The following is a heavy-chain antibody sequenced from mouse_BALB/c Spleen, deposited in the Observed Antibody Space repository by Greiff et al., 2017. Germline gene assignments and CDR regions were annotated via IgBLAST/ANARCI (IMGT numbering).Heavy chain of an antibody. J-gene: IGHJ1*01. D-gene: IGHD2-3*01. CDR3: ARGLLPWYFDV. CDR1: GFSLSTSGMS. V-gene: IGHV8-11*01. CDR2: IWWNDDK. Sequence: ESGPGILQPSQTLSLTCSFSGFSLSTSGMSVGWIRQPSGKGLEWLAHIWWNDDKYYNPALKSRLTISKDTSNNQVFLKIASVVTADTATYYCARGLLPWYFDVWGAGTTVTVSS.